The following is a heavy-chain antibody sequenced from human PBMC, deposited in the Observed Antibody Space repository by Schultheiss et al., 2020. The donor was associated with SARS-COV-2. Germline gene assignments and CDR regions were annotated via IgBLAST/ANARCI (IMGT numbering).Heavy chain of an antibody. CDR2: IYPGDSDT. J-gene: IGHJ4*02. CDR3: ARPGIVGATTGEFDY. CDR1: GYSFTSYW. V-gene: IGHV5-51*01. D-gene: IGHD1-26*01. Sequence: GESLKISCKGSGYSFTSYWIGWVRQMPGKGLEWMGIIYPGDSDTRYSPSFQGQVTISADKSISTAYLQWSSLKASDTAMYYCARPGIVGATTGEFDYWGQGTLVTVSS.